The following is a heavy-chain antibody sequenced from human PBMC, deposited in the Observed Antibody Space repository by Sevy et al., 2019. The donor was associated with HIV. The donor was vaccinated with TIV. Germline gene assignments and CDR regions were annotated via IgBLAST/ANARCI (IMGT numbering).Heavy chain of an antibody. CDR3: ARGKTGYGYALSY. J-gene: IGHJ4*02. Sequence: GGSLRLSCAASRFTVNNNYMTWVRQAPGKGLEGISIIYSDATTYHADSVKDRFNISRDNSMNMLYLQMNNLRVEDTDVYYCARGKTGYGYALSYWGQGTLVTVSS. V-gene: IGHV3-66*01. CDR1: RFTVNNNY. D-gene: IGHD5-18*01. CDR2: IYSDATT.